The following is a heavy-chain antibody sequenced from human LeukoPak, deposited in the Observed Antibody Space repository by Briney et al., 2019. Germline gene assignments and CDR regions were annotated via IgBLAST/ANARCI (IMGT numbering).Heavy chain of an antibody. D-gene: IGHD3-22*01. CDR2: ISGSGDNT. CDR3: AKGSYYDSSGSFYFDY. J-gene: IGHJ4*02. V-gene: IGHV3-23*01. Sequence: GGSLRLSCAAFGFTFSSYAMSWVRQAPGKGLEWVSGISGSGDNTYYADSVKGRFTISRDNSKNTLYVQVNSLGTEDTAAYYCAKGSYYDSSGSFYFDYWGQGTLVTVSS. CDR1: GFTFSSYA.